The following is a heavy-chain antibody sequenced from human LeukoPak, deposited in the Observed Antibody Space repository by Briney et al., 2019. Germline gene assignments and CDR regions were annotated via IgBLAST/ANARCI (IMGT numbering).Heavy chain of an antibody. CDR2: IYYSGST. V-gene: IGHV4-59*01. CDR1: GGSISSYY. J-gene: IGHJ5*02. CDR3: ARHRAGRPFDP. Sequence: SETLSLTCTVSGGSISSYYWSWIRPPPGKGLEWIGYIYYSGSTNYNPSLKSRVTISVDTSKNQFSLKLSSVTAADTAVYYCARHRAGRPFDPWGQGTLVTVSS.